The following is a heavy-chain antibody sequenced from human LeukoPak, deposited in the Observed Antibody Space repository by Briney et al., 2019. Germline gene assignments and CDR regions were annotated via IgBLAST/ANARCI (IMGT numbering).Heavy chain of an antibody. Sequence: GGSLRLSCAASGFTFSSYSMNWVRQAPGKGLEWVSYISSSSSTIYYADSVKGRFTISRDNAKNSLYLQMNSLRAEDTAVYYCARDYGSDYYDSSGLGAFDIWGQGTMVTVSS. CDR3: ARDYGSDYYDSSGLGAFDI. J-gene: IGHJ3*02. CDR2: ISSSSSTI. V-gene: IGHV3-48*01. D-gene: IGHD3-22*01. CDR1: GFTFSSYS.